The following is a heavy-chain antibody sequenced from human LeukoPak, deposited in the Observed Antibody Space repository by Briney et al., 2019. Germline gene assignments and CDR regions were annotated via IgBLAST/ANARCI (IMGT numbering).Heavy chain of an antibody. CDR3: ARGLSAIVY. D-gene: IGHD2-15*01. Sequence: SETLSLTCTVSGGSISGYYWNWIRQPPGKGLEWIGEINHSGSTNYNPSLKSRVTISVDTSKNQFSLKLSSVTAADTAVYYCARGLSAIVYWGQGTLVTVSS. CDR2: INHSGST. J-gene: IGHJ4*02. V-gene: IGHV4-34*01. CDR1: GGSISGYY.